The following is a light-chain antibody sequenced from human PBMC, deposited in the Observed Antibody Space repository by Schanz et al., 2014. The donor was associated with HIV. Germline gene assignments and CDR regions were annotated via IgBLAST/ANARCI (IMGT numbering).Light chain of an antibody. CDR1: SSNIKMNA. V-gene: IGLV1-44*01. Sequence: QSVLTQPPSASGTPGQRVTISCSGSSSNIKMNAVNWYQHLPGMGPKLLIYATYNRPSGIPERFSGSNVGSTATLTISRVEAGDEADYYCQVWESSTDVVFGGGSQLTVL. J-gene: IGLJ2*01. CDR2: ATY. CDR3: QVWESSTDVV.